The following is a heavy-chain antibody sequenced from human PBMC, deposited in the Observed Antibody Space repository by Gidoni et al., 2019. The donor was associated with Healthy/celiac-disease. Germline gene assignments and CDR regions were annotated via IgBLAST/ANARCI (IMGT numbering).Heavy chain of an antibody. D-gene: IGHD2-2*01. J-gene: IGHJ2*01. CDR2: INHSGST. CDR1: GGSFSGYY. V-gene: IGHV4-34*01. CDR3: ARKGIYCSSTSCYISRYWYFDL. Sequence: QVQLQQWGAGLLKPSETLSLTCAVYGGSFSGYYWSCIRQPPGKGLEWIGEINHSGSTNYNPSLKSRVTISVDTSKNQFSLKLSSVTAADTAVYYCARKGIYCSSTSCYISRYWYFDLWGRGTLVTVSS.